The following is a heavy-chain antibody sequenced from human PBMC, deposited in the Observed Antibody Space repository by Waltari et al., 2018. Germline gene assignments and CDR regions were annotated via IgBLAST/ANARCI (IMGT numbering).Heavy chain of an antibody. D-gene: IGHD2-15*01. CDR3: ARDYPAAHVFDS. CDR2: MYYTGAA. J-gene: IGHJ4*02. V-gene: IGHV4-59*01. Sequence: QVHLQESGPGLVKPSETLSLPCAVSGAYITTYYYRWIRQSPGKGLEWIGSMYYTGAAYDNPSLESRVTIALDTSKNQFSLRLTSVTTADTAVYYCARDYPAAHVFDSWGQGILVAVSS. CDR1: GAYITTYY.